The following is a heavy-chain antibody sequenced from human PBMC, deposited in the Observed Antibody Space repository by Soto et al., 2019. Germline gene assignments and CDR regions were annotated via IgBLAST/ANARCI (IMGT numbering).Heavy chain of an antibody. Sequence: GESLKISCKGSGYSFTSYWISWVRQMPGKGLEWMGRIDPSDSYTNYSPSFQGHVTISADKSISTAYLQWSSLKASDTAMYYCARQSRAYCSGGSCYAFDIWGQGTMVTVSS. CDR1: GYSFTSYW. CDR2: IDPSDSYT. J-gene: IGHJ3*02. CDR3: ARQSRAYCSGGSCYAFDI. V-gene: IGHV5-10-1*01. D-gene: IGHD2-15*01.